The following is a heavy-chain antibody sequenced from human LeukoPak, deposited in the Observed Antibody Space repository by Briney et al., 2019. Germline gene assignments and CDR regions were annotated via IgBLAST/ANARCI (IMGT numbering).Heavy chain of an antibody. J-gene: IGHJ4*02. CDR2: IYTSGST. D-gene: IGHD3-10*01. V-gene: IGHV4-61*02. Sequence: PSQTLSLTCTVSGGSISRGSYYWSWIRQPAGKGLEWIGRIYTSGSTNYNPSLKSRVTISVDTSKNQFSLKLSSVTAADTAVYYCARDASSVPPDSGYYGAYYFDYWGQGTLVTVSS. CDR3: ARDASSVPPDSGYYGAYYFDY. CDR1: GGSISRGSYY.